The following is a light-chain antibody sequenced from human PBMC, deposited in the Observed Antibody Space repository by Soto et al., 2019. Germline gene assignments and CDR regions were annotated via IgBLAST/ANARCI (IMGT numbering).Light chain of an antibody. CDR1: QSVSSY. CDR3: QQRSNWPPT. CDR2: DAS. V-gene: IGKV3-11*01. J-gene: IGKJ1*01. Sequence: EIVLTQSPATLSLSPGERATLSCRPSQSVSSYLAWYQQKPGQAPRLLIYDASTRATGIPARFSGSGSGTDFTLTITSLEPEDFAVYYCQQRSNWPPTFGQGTKVEIK.